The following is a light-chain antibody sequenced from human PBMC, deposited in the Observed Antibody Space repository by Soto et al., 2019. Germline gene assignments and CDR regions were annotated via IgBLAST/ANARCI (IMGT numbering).Light chain of an antibody. CDR2: TSG. J-gene: IGKJ2*01. CDR1: QRITTY. CDR3: QQTYSTPYT. Sequence: IQMTQSPSSLSASLGDRVTITCRASQRITTYLNWYQQKPGNAPKLLITTSGTLQRGVPSRFSGSGSRTDFTLTITSLQREDFATYFCQQTYSTPYTFGQGTKLEIK. V-gene: IGKV1-39*01.